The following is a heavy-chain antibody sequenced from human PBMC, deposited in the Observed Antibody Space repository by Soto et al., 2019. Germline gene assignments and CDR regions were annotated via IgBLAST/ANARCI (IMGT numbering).Heavy chain of an antibody. CDR2: IWYDGSNK. CDR3: ARSYGFPPSFDY. Sequence: GGSLRLSCAASGFTFSSYAMSWVRQAPGKGLEWVAVIWYDGSNKYYADSVKGRFTISRDNSKNTLYLQMNSLRAEDTAVYYCARSYGFPPSFDYWGQGTLVTVSS. J-gene: IGHJ4*02. V-gene: IGHV3-33*08. D-gene: IGHD3-10*01. CDR1: GFTFSSYA.